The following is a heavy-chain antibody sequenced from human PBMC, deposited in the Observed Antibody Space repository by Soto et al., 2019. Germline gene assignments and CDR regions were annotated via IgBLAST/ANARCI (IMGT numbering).Heavy chain of an antibody. CDR2: IIPIFGTA. D-gene: IGHD3-22*01. Sequence: SVKVSCKASGGTFSSYAISWVRQAPGQGLEWMGGIIPIFGTANYAQKFQGRVTITADESTSTAYMELSSLRSEDTAVYYCARAQPHYYDSSGYKAHYFDYWGQGTLVTAPQ. CDR3: ARAQPHYYDSSGYKAHYFDY. J-gene: IGHJ4*02. V-gene: IGHV1-69*13. CDR1: GGTFSSYA.